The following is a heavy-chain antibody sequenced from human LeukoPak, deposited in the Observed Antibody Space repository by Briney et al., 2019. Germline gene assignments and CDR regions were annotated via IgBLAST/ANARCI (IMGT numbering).Heavy chain of an antibody. V-gene: IGHV3-7*03. J-gene: IGHJ4*02. CDR3: AKGYNYAYEY. D-gene: IGHD5-18*01. CDR1: GFTFTTYW. CDR2: IKNDGSEK. Sequence: GGSLRLSCAASGFTFTTYWMSWVRQPPGKGLEWVANIKNDGSEKYYVDSVKGRFTISRDNSKNTLYLQMNSLRPEDTAVYYCAKGYNYAYEYWGQGTLVTVSS.